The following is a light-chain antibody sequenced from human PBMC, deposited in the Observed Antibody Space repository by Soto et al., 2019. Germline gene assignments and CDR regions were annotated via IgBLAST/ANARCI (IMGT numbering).Light chain of an antibody. CDR2: GGY. CDR3: QQYYSYPWT. Sequence: DIHLTQSPSILSASVGDRVTLTCRASQDVSDFLAWYQHAPGKAPNLLIYGGYTLQSGVPSRFSGSGSGTDFTLTISCLQSEDFATYYCQQYYSYPWTFGQGTKVDIK. J-gene: IGKJ1*01. V-gene: IGKV1-9*01. CDR1: QDVSDF.